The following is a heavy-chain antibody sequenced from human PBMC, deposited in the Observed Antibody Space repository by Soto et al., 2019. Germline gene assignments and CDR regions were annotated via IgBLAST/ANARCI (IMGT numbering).Heavy chain of an antibody. V-gene: IGHV1-69*01. Sequence: QVQLVQSGSEVQRPGSSVRVSCKAVGGTFSDYVISWVRQAPGQGLEWMGGIIAMSGTVNNAQKFQDRVTITADESTSTAYMELSSLRSEDTAIYYCVRDAGYNWFDPWGQGTLVTVSS. CDR1: GGTFSDYV. CDR2: IIAMSGTV. D-gene: IGHD6-13*01. CDR3: VRDAGYNWFDP. J-gene: IGHJ5*02.